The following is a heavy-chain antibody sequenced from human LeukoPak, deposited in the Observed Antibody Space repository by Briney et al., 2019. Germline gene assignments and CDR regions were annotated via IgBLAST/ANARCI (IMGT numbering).Heavy chain of an antibody. Sequence: ASVKVSCKASGHTFTGYYMHWVRQAPGQGLEWMGWINPNSGGTNYAQKFQGRVTMTRDTSISIAYMELSRLRSDDTAVYYCARVYYYDSSGSFSYYGLDVWGQGTTVTVSS. V-gene: IGHV1-2*02. CDR1: GHTFTGYY. J-gene: IGHJ6*02. D-gene: IGHD3-22*01. CDR3: ARVYYYDSSGSFSYYGLDV. CDR2: INPNSGGT.